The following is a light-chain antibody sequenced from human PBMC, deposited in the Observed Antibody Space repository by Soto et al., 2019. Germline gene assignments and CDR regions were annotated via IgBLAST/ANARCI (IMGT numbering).Light chain of an antibody. Sequence: QSVLTQPPSVSGAPGQRVTISCTGSSSNIGAGYNVHWYQQLPGTAPKLLIYGNSNRPSGVPDRFSGSKSGTSASLAITGLQAEDEADYYCQSYDSSRIGYVVFGGGTKVTVL. CDR1: SSNIGAGYN. V-gene: IGLV1-40*01. CDR2: GNS. CDR3: QSYDSSRIGYVV. J-gene: IGLJ2*01.